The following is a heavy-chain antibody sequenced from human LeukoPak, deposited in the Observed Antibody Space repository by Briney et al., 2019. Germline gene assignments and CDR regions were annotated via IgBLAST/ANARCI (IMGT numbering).Heavy chain of an antibody. CDR3: ARVSPTIAAAGTWADAFDI. CDR1: GGTFSSYT. J-gene: IGHJ3*02. V-gene: IGHV1-69*02. Sequence: SVKVSCKASGGTFSSYTISWVRQAPGRGLEWMGRIIPILGIANYAQKFQGRVTITADKSTSTAYMELSSLRSEDTAVYYCARVSPTIAAAGTWADAFDIWGQGTMVTVSS. D-gene: IGHD6-13*01. CDR2: IIPILGIA.